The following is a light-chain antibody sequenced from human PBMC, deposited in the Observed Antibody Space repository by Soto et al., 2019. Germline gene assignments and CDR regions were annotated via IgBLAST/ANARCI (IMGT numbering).Light chain of an antibody. J-gene: IGKJ4*01. CDR3: QQYKNWPPLT. Sequence: EIVMTQSPATLSVSPGERATLSCRASQSVSNNLAWYQQKPGQAPRLLIYGASTRATGIPARFSGSGSGTEFTLTISSLQSEDFAVYYWQQYKNWPPLTFGGGTKVEIK. CDR1: QSVSNN. CDR2: GAS. V-gene: IGKV3-15*01.